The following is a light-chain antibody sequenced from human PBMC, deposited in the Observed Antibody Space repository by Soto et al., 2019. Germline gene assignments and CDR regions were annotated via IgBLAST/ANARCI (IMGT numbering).Light chain of an antibody. CDR1: SSDVGGYDY. Sequence: QSALTQPPSASGSPGQSVTISCTGTSSDVGGYDYVSWYQQHPGKAPKLMIYEVSKRPSGVPDRFVGSKSGNTAALTVSGVQAEDEADYYCSSYAGSNNLEVFGGGTKLTVL. V-gene: IGLV2-8*01. CDR3: SSYAGSNNLEV. J-gene: IGLJ2*01. CDR2: EVS.